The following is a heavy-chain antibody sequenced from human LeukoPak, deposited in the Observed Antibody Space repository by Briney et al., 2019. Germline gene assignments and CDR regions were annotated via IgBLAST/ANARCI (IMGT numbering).Heavy chain of an antibody. CDR2: INTNTGNP. Sequence: VASVKVSCKASGYTFTSYAMNWVRQAPGQGLEWMGWINTNTGNPTYAQGFTGRFVFSLDTSVSTAYLQISSLKAEDTAVYYCARDKAVAGTPFDYYYMDVWGKGTTVTVSS. CDR1: GYTFTSYA. D-gene: IGHD6-19*01. J-gene: IGHJ6*03. CDR3: ARDKAVAGTPFDYYYMDV. V-gene: IGHV7-4-1*02.